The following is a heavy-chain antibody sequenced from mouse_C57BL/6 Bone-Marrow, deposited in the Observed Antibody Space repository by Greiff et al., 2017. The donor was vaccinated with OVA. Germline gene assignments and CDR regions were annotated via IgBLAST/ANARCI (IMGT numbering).Heavy chain of an antibody. V-gene: IGHV1-59*01. J-gene: IGHJ3*01. CDR1: GYTFTSYW. Sequence: QVQLQQSGAELVRPGTSVKLSCKASGYTFTSYWMHWVKQRLGQGLEWIGVIDPSDSYTNYNQKFKGKATLTVDTSSSTAYMQLSSLTSEDSAVYYCARNLPFAYWGQGTLVTVSA. CDR3: ARNLPFAY. CDR2: IDPSDSYT.